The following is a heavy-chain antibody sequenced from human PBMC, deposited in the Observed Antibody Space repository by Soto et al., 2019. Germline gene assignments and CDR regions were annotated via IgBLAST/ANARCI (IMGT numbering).Heavy chain of an antibody. D-gene: IGHD3-9*01. CDR3: ARFDDILAGYYY. CDR1: GGSISSYY. V-gene: IGHV4-59*01. Sequence: SETLSLTCTVSGGSISSYYWSWIRQPPGKGLEWIGYIYYSGSTNYNPSLKSRVTISVDTSTNRFSLKLSSVTAADTAVYYCARFDDILAGYYYWGHGTLVTVSS. CDR2: IYYSGST. J-gene: IGHJ4*01.